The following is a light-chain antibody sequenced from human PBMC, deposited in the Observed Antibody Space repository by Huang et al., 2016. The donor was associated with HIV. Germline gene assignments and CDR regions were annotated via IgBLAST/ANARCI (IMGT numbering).Light chain of an antibody. V-gene: IGKV1-NL1*01. CDR2: AAS. Sequence: DIQMTQSPSSLSASVRNRVTITWRASQAIANSLAWYQQKPGKAPKLLLYAASRLESGVPSRFSGSGSGTDYTLTISSLQPEDFATYYCQQYHSTPYTFGQGTKLEIK. CDR3: QQYHSTPYT. J-gene: IGKJ2*01. CDR1: QAIANS.